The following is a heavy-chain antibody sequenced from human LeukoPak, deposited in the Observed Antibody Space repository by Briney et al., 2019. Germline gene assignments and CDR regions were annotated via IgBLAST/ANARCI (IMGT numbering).Heavy chain of an antibody. CDR2: FDPEDGET. D-gene: IGHD3-22*01. CDR1: GYTLTELS. V-gene: IGHV1-24*01. Sequence: ASVKVSCKVSGYTLTELSMHWVRQAPVKGLEWMGGFDPEDGETIYAQKFQGRVTMTRDTSISTAYMELSRLRSDDTAVYYCASAGVVDDAFDIWGQGTMVTVSS. J-gene: IGHJ3*02. CDR3: ASAGVVDDAFDI.